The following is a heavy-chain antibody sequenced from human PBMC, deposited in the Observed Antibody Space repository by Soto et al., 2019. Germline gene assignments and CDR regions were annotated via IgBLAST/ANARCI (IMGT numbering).Heavy chain of an antibody. Sequence: ASVKVSCKASGYTFTDYYIHWVRQAPGQGLEWVGWINPDSGGTNLAQRLQGRVPMTSDTSINTAYMELSSLRSDDTAVYYCAIRTGQLAIISEFDGDWFFEVWGRGTLVTVSS. J-gene: IGHJ2*01. D-gene: IGHD2-2*01. CDR3: AIRTGQLAIISEFDGDWFFEV. CDR1: GYTFTDYY. V-gene: IGHV1-2*02. CDR2: INPDSGGT.